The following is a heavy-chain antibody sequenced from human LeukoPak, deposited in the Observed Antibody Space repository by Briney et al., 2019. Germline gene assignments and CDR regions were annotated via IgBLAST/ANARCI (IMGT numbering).Heavy chain of an antibody. CDR1: GFTFSSYA. V-gene: IGHV3-30*01. J-gene: IGHJ4*02. Sequence: GRSLRLSCAASGFTFSSYAMHWVRQAPGKGLEWVAVISYDGSNKYYADSVKGRFTISRDNSKNTLYLQMNGLRAEDTAVYYCARDRSKYYYDSSGYYPYYFDYWGQGTLVTVSS. CDR2: ISYDGSNK. CDR3: ARDRSKYYYDSSGYYPYYFDY. D-gene: IGHD3-22*01.